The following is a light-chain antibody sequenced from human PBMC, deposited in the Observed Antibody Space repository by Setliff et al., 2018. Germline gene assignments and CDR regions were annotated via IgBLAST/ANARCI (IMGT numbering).Light chain of an antibody. J-gene: IGLJ1*01. CDR1: SSDIGAYNS. Sequence: QSVLTQPASVSGSPGQSITISCSGTSSDIGAYNSVSWYQQHPGKAPRVIIYEVSDRPSGVSNRFSGSKSDNTASLTISGLQAEDEADYYCCSHASSSPYVFGTGTKVTVL. CDR3: CSHASSSPYV. CDR2: EVS. V-gene: IGLV2-14*01.